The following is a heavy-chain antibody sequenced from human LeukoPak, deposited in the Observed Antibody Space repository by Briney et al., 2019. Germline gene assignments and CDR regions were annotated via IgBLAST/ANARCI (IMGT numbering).Heavy chain of an antibody. J-gene: IGHJ4*02. V-gene: IGHV3-53*01. CDR2: LYSDGNT. D-gene: IGHD1-14*01. CDR3: ARGVEPLAANTLAY. CDR1: GFTVITND. Sequence: PGGSLRLSCAASGFTVITNDMTCVPQAPGKGLEWVSVLYSDGNTKYADSVQGRFTISRDNSKNTLYLEMNSLSPDDTAVYYCARGVEPLAANTLAYWGQGTLVTVSS.